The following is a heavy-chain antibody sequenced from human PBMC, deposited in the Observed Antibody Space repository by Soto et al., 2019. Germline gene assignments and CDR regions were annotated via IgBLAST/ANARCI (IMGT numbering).Heavy chain of an antibody. J-gene: IGHJ6*02. CDR2: IIPIFGTA. CDR1: GGTFSSYA. D-gene: IGHD6-13*01. CDR3: ARLKQQLVNYYYYGMDV. V-gene: IGHV1-69*01. Sequence: QVQLVQSGAEVKKPGSSVKVSRKASGGTFSSYAISWVRQAPGQGLEWMGGIIPIFGTANYAQKFQGRVTITADESTSTAYMELSSLRSEDTAVYYCARLKQQLVNYYYYGMDVWGQGTTVTVSS.